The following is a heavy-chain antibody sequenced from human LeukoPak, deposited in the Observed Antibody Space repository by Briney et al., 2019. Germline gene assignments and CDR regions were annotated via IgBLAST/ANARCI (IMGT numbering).Heavy chain of an antibody. Sequence: ASVKVSCKASGYTFTGYYMHWVRQAPGQGLEWMGRINPNSGGTNYAQKFQGRVTMTRDTSISTAYMELSRLRSDDTAVYYCARAPYLRIVGATPPDYWGQGTLVTVSS. CDR3: ARAPYLRIVGATPPDY. J-gene: IGHJ4*02. D-gene: IGHD1-26*01. CDR1: GYTFTGYY. CDR2: INPNSGGT. V-gene: IGHV1-2*06.